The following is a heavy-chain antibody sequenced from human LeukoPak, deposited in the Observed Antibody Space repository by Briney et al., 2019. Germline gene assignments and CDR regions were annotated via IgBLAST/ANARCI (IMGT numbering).Heavy chain of an antibody. CDR2: IRYGGSPK. J-gene: IGHJ4*02. D-gene: IGHD2-2*02. CDR3: AKDSRYCSSTSCYRAY. CDR1: GFTFSNYG. Sequence: PGGSLRLSCAASGFTFSNYGMNWVRQAPGKGLEWVTFIRYGGSPKYYADSVKGRFTISRDNSKNTLYLQMNGLRVDDTAVYYCAKDSRYCSSTSCYRAYWGQGTLVTVSS. V-gene: IGHV3-30*02.